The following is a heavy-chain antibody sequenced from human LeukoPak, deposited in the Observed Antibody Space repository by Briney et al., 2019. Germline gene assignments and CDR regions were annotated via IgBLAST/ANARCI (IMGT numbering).Heavy chain of an antibody. V-gene: IGHV3-15*01. CDR3: TTGQYSTYYDFWSGYHTFDY. D-gene: IGHD3-3*01. J-gene: IGHJ4*02. CDR2: IKSKTDGGTT. Sequence: KTGGSLRLSCAASGFTFSNAWISWVRQAPGKGLEWVGRIKSKTDGGTTDYAAPVKGRFTISRDDSKNTLYLQMNSLKTEDTAVYYCTTGQYSTYYDFWSGYHTFDYWGQGTLVTVSS. CDR1: GFTFSNAW.